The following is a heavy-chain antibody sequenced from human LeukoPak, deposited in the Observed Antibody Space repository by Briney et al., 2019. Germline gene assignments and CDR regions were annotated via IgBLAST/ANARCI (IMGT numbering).Heavy chain of an antibody. J-gene: IGHJ3*02. D-gene: IGHD3-22*01. CDR1: GGSISSGSYY. CDR3: ARVYYDSSGDSASDI. Sequence: SQTLSLTCTVSGGSISSGSYYWSWIRQPAGKGLEWIGRIYTSGSTNYNPSLKSRVTISVDTSKNQFSLKLSSVTAADTAVYYCARVYYDSSGDSASDIWGQGTMVTVSS. CDR2: IYTSGST. V-gene: IGHV4-61*02.